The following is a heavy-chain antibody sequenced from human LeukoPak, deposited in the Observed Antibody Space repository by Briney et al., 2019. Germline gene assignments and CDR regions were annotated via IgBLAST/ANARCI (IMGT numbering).Heavy chain of an antibody. V-gene: IGHV3-53*01. Sequence: GGSLRLSCAASGFTVSSNYMSCVRQAPGKGLEWVSVFYSGGSTYYADSVKGRFTISRDNSKNTLYLQMNSLRAEDTAVYYCAKWSRYCSGGSCYHLRYYGMDVWGQGTTVTVSS. J-gene: IGHJ6*02. CDR2: FYSGGST. D-gene: IGHD2-15*01. CDR3: AKWSRYCSGGSCYHLRYYGMDV. CDR1: GFTVSSNY.